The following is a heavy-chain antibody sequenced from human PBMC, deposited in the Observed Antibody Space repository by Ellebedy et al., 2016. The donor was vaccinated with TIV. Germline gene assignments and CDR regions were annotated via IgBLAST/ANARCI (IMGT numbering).Heavy chain of an antibody. CDR1: GYRFSDYW. D-gene: IGHD2-8*01. CDR3: ARHGVIDY. CDR2: IFPRDSET. J-gene: IGHJ4*02. Sequence: GESLKISCKGSGYRFSDYWIGWVRQLPGKGLEWMGKIFPRDSETIYSPSFQGQVTISADQSVTTAHLQWNSLRASDTAMYYCARHGVIDYWGQGTLVTVSS. V-gene: IGHV5-51*01.